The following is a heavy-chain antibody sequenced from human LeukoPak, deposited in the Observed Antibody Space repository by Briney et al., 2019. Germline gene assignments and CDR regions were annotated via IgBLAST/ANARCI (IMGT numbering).Heavy chain of an antibody. CDR2: IYYSGST. V-gene: IGHV4-30-4*08. J-gene: IGHJ4*02. CDR1: GGSISSGDYY. Sequence: TSQTLSLTCTVSGGSISSGDYYWSWIRQPPGKGLEWIGYIYYSGSTYYNPSLKSRVTISVDTSKNQFSLKLSSVTAADTAVYYCAREYYDFWSGYYFDYWGQGTLVTASS. D-gene: IGHD3-3*01. CDR3: AREYYDFWSGYYFDY.